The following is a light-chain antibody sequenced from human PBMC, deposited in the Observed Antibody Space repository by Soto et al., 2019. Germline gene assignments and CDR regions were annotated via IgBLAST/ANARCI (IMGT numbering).Light chain of an antibody. CDR2: GAS. CDR1: QSVSSSY. J-gene: IGKJ3*01. CDR3: QQYGSSPLT. Sequence: EIALTQSPGTLSLSPGERATLSCRASQSVSSSYLAWYQQKPGQAPRLLIYGASSRAPGIPDRFSGSGSGTDFTLTISRLEPEDFAVYYCQQYGSSPLTFGPGTKVDIK. V-gene: IGKV3-20*01.